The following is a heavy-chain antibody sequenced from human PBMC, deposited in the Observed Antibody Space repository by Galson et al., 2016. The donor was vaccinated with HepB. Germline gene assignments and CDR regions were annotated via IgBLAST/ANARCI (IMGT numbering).Heavy chain of an antibody. J-gene: IGHJ4*02. D-gene: IGHD4/OR15-4a*01. CDR2: INHSGTT. CDR3: ARINRVRTFDI. Sequence: LRLSCAGSGFIFSTYAMSWVRQPPGKGLEWIGEINHSGTTKSNPSLKSRVTISVDTSKSQFSLKLSSVTAADTAIYYCARINRVRTFDIWGQGTLVTVSS. V-gene: IGHV4-34*01. CDR1: GFIFSTYA.